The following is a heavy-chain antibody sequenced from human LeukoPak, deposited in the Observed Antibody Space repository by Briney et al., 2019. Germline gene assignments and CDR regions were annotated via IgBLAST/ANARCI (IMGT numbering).Heavy chain of an antibody. V-gene: IGHV4-59*01. CDR2: IYYSGST. CDR3: ARRNALWGTNGGDYFDY. Sequence: SETLSLTCTVSGGSISSYYWSWIRQPPGKGLEWIGYIYYSGSTNYNPSLKSRVTISVDTSKNQFSLKLSSVTAADTAVYYCARRNALWGTNGGDYFDYWGQGTLVTVSS. D-gene: IGHD2-8*01. J-gene: IGHJ4*02. CDR1: GGSISSYY.